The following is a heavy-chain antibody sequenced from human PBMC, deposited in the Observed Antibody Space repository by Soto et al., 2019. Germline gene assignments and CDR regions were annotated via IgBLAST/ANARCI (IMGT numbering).Heavy chain of an antibody. CDR1: GFTFSSYA. CDR2: ITSSGGTT. V-gene: IGHV3-64*02. D-gene: IGHD3-22*01. J-gene: IGHJ4*02. CDR3: ARVFHDSGGYYYDY. Sequence: GGSLRLSCAASGFTFSSYAMHWVRQAPGKGLEYVSAITSSGGTTYYADSVRGRFTISRDNSQKTLYLQMGSLRAEDMAVYYCARVFHDSGGYYYDYWGQGALVTLSS.